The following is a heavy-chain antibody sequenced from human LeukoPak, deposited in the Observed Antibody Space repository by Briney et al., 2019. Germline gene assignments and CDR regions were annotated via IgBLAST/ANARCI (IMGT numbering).Heavy chain of an antibody. J-gene: IGHJ4*02. V-gene: IGHV3-74*01. D-gene: IGHD3-9*01. CDR2: INSDGSST. Sequence: GGSLRLNCAASGFTFSSYWMHWVRQAPGKGLVWVSRINSDGSSTSYADSVKGRFTISRDNAKNTLYLQMNSLRAEDTAVYYCAREGRNYILIGYSPLNAYGGRETLVTVPS. CDR1: GFTFSSYW. CDR3: AREGRNYILIGYSPLNAY.